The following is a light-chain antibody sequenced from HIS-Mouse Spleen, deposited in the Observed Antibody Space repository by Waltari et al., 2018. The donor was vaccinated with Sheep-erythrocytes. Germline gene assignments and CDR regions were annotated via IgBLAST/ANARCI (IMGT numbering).Light chain of an antibody. CDR2: EGS. V-gene: IGLV2-23*01. CDR1: SSDVGSYNL. J-gene: IGLJ3*02. CDR3: CSYAGSSTPWV. Sequence: QSALTQPRSVSGSPGQSITISCTGTSSDVGSYNLDSWYQQHPGKAPKLMIYEGSKRPSGVSNRFSGSKSGNTASLTISGLQAEDEADYYCCSYAGSSTPWVFGGGTK.